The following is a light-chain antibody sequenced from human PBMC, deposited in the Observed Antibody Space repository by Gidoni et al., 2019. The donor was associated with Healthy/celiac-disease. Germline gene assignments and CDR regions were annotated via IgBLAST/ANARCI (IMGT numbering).Light chain of an antibody. CDR2: EVS. CDR3: SSYTSSSTLYV. CDR1: SNDVGGYNY. J-gene: IGLJ1*01. V-gene: IGLV2-14*01. Sequence: QSALTQPASVSGSPGQSINLSCTGTSNDVGGYNYVSWYQQHPGKAPKRMIYEVSNRPSGVSNRFSGSMSGNTASLTISGLQAEDEADYYCSSYTSSSTLYVFGTGTKVTVL.